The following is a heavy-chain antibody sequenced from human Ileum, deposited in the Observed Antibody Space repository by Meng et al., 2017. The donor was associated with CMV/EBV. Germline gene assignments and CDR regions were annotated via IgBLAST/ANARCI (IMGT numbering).Heavy chain of an antibody. Sequence: GGSLRLSCAASGFTFSDHYMDWVRQAPGKGLEWVGRTRNKANSYTTEYAASVKGRFTISGDDSKNSLYLQMNSLKTEDTAVYFCARYRGSAFDYWGQGTLVTVSS. D-gene: IGHD1-26*01. J-gene: IGHJ4*02. CDR1: GFTFSDHY. CDR3: ARYRGSAFDY. V-gene: IGHV3-72*01. CDR2: TRNKANSYTT.